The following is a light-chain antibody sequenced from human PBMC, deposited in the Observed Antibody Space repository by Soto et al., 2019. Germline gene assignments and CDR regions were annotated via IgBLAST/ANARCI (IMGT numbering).Light chain of an antibody. Sequence: DIQMTQSPSSLFASVGDRVTISCRASQSIARFLNWYQQKQGKAPNLLIYASSTLQSGVPSSFSGSGSGTDFTLTINSLQPDAFATYFCQQSYSTPYTFGQGTKLDIK. V-gene: IGKV1-39*01. CDR1: QSIARF. J-gene: IGKJ2*01. CDR2: ASS. CDR3: QQSYSTPYT.